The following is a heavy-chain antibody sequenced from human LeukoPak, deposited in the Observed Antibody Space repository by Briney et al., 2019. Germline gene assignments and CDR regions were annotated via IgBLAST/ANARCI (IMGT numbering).Heavy chain of an antibody. CDR3: ARGYSYGSDYYYGMDV. J-gene: IGHJ6*02. Sequence: SVKVSCKASGGTFSSYAISWVRRAPGQGLEWMGGIIPISGTANYAQKFQGGVTITADESTSTDYMELSSLRSEDTAVYYCARGYSYGSDYYYGMDVWGQGTTVTVSS. CDR2: IIPISGTA. V-gene: IGHV1-69*13. CDR1: GGTFSSYA. D-gene: IGHD5-18*01.